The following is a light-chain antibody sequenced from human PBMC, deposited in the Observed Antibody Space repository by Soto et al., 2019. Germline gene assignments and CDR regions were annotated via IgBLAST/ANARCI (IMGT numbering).Light chain of an antibody. V-gene: IGKV3-11*01. J-gene: IGKJ4*01. CDR2: DAS. CDR1: QSVSSY. CDR3: QQSINWPLT. Sequence: EIVLTQSPATLSSSPGERATLSCRASQSVSSYLGWYHQRPGQAPRLLIYDASNRATGIPARFSGSGSGTDFTLTISSLELEDFGVYYCQQSINWPLTFGGGTKVEIK.